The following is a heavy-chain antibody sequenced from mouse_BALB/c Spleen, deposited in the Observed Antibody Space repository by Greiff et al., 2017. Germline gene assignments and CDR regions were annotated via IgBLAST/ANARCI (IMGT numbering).Heavy chain of an antibody. D-gene: IGHD6-5*01. CDR1: GYTFTDYE. CDR3: TRDAYNYAMDY. Sequence: QVQLQQSGAELVRPGASVTLSCKASGYTFTDYEMHWVKQTPVHGLEWIGAIDPETGGTAYNQKFKGKATLTADKSSSTAYMELRSLTSEDSAVYYCTRDAYNYAMDYWGQGTSVTVSS. V-gene: IGHV1-15*01. CDR2: IDPETGGT. J-gene: IGHJ4*01.